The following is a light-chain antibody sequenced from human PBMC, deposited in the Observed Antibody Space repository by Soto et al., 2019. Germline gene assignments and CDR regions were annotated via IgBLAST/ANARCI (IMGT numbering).Light chain of an antibody. Sequence: DIQLTQSPSFLSASVGDRVTITCRASQGISTYLAWYQQEPGKAPKLLIYDASTLQSGVPSRFSGSGSGTEFTLTISSLQPEDLATYYCQQLNGYVALTFGGGTKVELK. CDR3: QQLNGYVALT. CDR1: QGISTY. J-gene: IGKJ4*01. CDR2: DAS. V-gene: IGKV1-9*01.